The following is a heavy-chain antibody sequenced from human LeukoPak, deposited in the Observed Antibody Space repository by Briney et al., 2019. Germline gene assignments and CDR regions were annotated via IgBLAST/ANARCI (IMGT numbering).Heavy chain of an antibody. V-gene: IGHV1-69*05. D-gene: IGHD3-9*01. CDR2: IIPIFGTA. CDR3: ARSPDILTGYYYFDY. CDR1: GGTLSSYA. Sequence: SVKVSCKASGGTLSSYAISWVRQAPGQGLEWMGGIIPIFGTANYAQKFQGRVTITTDESTSTAYMELSSLRSEDTAVYYCARSPDILTGYYYFDYWGQGTLVTVSS. J-gene: IGHJ4*02.